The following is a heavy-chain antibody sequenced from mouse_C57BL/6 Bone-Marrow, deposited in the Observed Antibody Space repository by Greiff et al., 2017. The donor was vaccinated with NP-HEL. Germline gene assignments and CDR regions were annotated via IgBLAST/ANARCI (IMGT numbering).Heavy chain of an antibody. Sequence: EVQVVESGGGLVKPGGSLKLSCAASGFTFSSYTMSWVRQTPEKRLEWVATISGGGGNTYYPDSVKGRFTISRDNAKNTLYLQMSSLRSEDTALYYCARHVYYFDYWGQGTTLTVSS. V-gene: IGHV5-9*01. CDR3: ARHVYYFDY. CDR2: ISGGGGNT. CDR1: GFTFSSYT. J-gene: IGHJ2*01.